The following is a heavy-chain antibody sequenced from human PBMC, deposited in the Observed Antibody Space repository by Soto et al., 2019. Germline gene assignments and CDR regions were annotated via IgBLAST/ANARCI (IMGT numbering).Heavy chain of an antibody. J-gene: IGHJ6*02. CDR2: ISYDGSNK. V-gene: IGHV3-30*18. D-gene: IGHD3-10*01. CDR1: GFTFSSYG. CDR3: AKDRGPAYYYGSGSYYRGMDV. Sequence: GGSLRLSCAASGFTFSSYGMHWVRQAPGKGLEWVAVISYDGSNKYYADSVKGRFTISRDNSENTLYLQMNSLRAEDTAVYYCAKDRGPAYYYGSGSYYRGMDVWGQGTTVTVSS.